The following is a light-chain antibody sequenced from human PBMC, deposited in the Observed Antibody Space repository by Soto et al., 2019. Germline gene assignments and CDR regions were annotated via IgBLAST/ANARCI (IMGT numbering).Light chain of an antibody. Sequence: EIVMTQSPATLSVSPGERATLSCRAGQRVSSNLAWYQEKPGQAPRLLIYDASTRATGIPARFSGSGSGTEFTLTSNSLEPEDFAVYYCQQYNNWPNTFGQGTKLEIK. J-gene: IGKJ2*01. CDR2: DAS. V-gene: IGKV3-15*01. CDR1: QRVSSN. CDR3: QQYNNWPNT.